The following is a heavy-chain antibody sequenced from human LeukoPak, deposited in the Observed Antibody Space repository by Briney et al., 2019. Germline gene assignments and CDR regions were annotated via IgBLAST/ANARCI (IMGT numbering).Heavy chain of an antibody. J-gene: IGHJ5*02. V-gene: IGHV4-59*01. CDR3: ARLVYGQRLGGPLNWFDP. D-gene: IGHD6-25*01. Sequence: SETLSLTCTVSGGSISSYYWSWIRQPPGKGLEWIGYIYYSGSTNYNPSLKSRVTISVDTSKNQFSLKLTSVTAADTAVYYCARLVYGQRLGGPLNWFDPWGQGTLVTVSS. CDR2: IYYSGST. CDR1: GGSISSYY.